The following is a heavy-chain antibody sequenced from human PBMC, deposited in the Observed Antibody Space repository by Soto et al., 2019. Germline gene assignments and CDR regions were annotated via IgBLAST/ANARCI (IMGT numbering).Heavy chain of an antibody. CDR1: GFTFNTYD. CDR3: AKGQLVSY. J-gene: IGHJ4*02. CDR2: IRSSTSHI. V-gene: IGHV3-21*01. Sequence: KPGGSLRLSCVASGFTFNTYDMNWVRQAPGKGLEWVASIRSSTSHIHYADSVKGRFTISRDNSKNTLYLQMNSLRAEDTAVYYCAKGQLVSYWGQGTLVTVSS. D-gene: IGHD6-6*01.